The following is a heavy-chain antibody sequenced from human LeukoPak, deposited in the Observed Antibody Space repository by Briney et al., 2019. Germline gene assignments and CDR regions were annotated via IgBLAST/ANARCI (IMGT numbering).Heavy chain of an antibody. D-gene: IGHD2-2*01. J-gene: IGHJ4*02. CDR1: GYTFTSYG. V-gene: IGHV1-18*04. CDR3: ARGPLFVVVPAATDD. CDR2: ISAYNGNT. Sequence: ASVKVSCKASGYTFTSYGISWVRQAPGQGLEWMGWISAYNGNTNYAQKLQGRVTMTTDTSTSTAYMELRSLRSDDTAVYYCARGPLFVVVPAATDDWGQGTLVTVSS.